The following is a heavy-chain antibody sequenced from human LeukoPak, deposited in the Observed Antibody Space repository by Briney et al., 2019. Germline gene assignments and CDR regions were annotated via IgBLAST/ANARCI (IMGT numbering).Heavy chain of an antibody. CDR2: IYYSGST. V-gene: IGHV4-30-4*01. CDR1: GGSISSGDYY. D-gene: IGHD3-22*01. CDR3: ARGAPPTHYDSSNNWFDP. J-gene: IGHJ5*02. Sequence: SQTLSLTCTVSGGSISSGDYYWSWIRQPPGKGLEWIGYIYYSGSTYYNPSLKSRVTISVDTSKNQFSLKLSSVTAADTAVYYCARGAPPTHYDSSNNWFDPWGQGTLVTVSS.